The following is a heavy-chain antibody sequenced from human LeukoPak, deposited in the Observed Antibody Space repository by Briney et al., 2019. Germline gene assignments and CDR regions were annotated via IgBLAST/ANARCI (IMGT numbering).Heavy chain of an antibody. CDR3: ARDLPHIRSFDY. J-gene: IGHJ4*02. Sequence: TGGSLRLSCAASGFTFDDYAMHWVRQAPGKGLEWVSGISWNSGSIGYADSVKGRFTISRDNAKNSLYLQMNSLRAEDTAVYYCARDLPHIRSFDYWGQGTLVTVSS. CDR1: GFTFDDYA. D-gene: IGHD2-21*01. V-gene: IGHV3-9*01. CDR2: ISWNSGSI.